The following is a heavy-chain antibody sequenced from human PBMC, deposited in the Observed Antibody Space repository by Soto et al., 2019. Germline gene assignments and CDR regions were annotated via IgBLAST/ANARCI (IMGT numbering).Heavy chain of an antibody. CDR1: GYSISSGYY. J-gene: IGHJ5*02. D-gene: IGHD1-1*01. V-gene: IGHV4-38-2*02. CDR2: IYDSGST. CDR3: ARDSAQLAWFDP. Sequence: PSETLSLTCAVSGYSISSGYYWGWIRQPPGKGREWIGSIYDSGSTYYTPSLKSRVTISVDTSKNQFSLEPISVTAADTAVYYCARDSAQLAWFDPWGQGTLVTSPQ.